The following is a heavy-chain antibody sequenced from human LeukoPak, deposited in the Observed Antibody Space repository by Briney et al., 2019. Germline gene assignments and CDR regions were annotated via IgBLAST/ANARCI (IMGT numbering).Heavy chain of an antibody. CDR1: GYSFTSYW. D-gene: IGHD1-26*01. J-gene: IGHJ6*02. CDR2: IYPGDSDT. V-gene: IGHV5-51*01. Sequence: GESLKIPCKGSGYSFTSYWIGWVRQMPGKGLEWMGIIYPGDSDTRYSPSFQGQVTISADKSISTAYLQWSSLKALDTAMYYCARHGNGYYYYYGMDVWGQGTTVTVSS. CDR3: ARHGNGYYYYYGMDV.